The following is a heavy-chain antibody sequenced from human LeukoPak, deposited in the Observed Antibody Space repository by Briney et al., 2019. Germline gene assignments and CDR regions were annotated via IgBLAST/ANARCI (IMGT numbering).Heavy chain of an antibody. Sequence: GGSLRLPCAASGFTFSSYAMSWVRQAPGKGLEWVSAISGSGGSTYYADSVKGRLTISRDNSKNTLYLQMNSLRAEDTAVYYCAPRFDWLSNDAFDIWGQGTMVTVSS. CDR3: APRFDWLSNDAFDI. CDR1: GFTFSSYA. J-gene: IGHJ3*02. V-gene: IGHV3-23*01. CDR2: ISGSGGST. D-gene: IGHD3-9*01.